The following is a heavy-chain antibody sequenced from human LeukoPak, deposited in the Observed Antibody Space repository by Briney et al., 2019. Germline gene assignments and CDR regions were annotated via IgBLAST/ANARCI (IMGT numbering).Heavy chain of an antibody. Sequence: ASVKVSCKASGYTFTSYDINWVRQATGQGLEWMGWMNPNSGNTGYAQKFQGRVTMTRDTSISTAYMELSKLRSDDTAAYYCARDALGEVVDYWGQGTLVTVSS. J-gene: IGHJ4*02. V-gene: IGHV1-8*01. CDR3: ARDALGEVVDY. CDR1: GYTFTSYD. D-gene: IGHD4-17*01. CDR2: MNPNSGNT.